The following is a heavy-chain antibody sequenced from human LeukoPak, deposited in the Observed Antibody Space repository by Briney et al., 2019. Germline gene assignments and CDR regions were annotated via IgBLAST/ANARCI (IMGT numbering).Heavy chain of an antibody. CDR2: IYYSGST. Sequence: SETLSLTCTVSGGSISSYYWSWIRQPPGKGLEWIGYIYYSGSTNYNPSLKSRVTISVDTSKNQFSLKLSSVTAADTAVYYCARGIDYGSEYFQHWGQGTLVTVSS. D-gene: IGHD4-17*01. J-gene: IGHJ1*01. CDR3: ARGIDYGSEYFQH. V-gene: IGHV4-59*08. CDR1: GGSISSYY.